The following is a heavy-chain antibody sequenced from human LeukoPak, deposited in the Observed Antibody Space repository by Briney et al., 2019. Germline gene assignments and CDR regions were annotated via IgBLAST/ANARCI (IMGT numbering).Heavy chain of an antibody. CDR3: AKIGVIANWYFDS. CDR1: GFAFGNTG. J-gene: IGHJ2*01. Sequence: GGFLRLSCAASGFAFGNTGMSWVRQTPGTGLEWVSSISRGGDMTFYADSVRGRFTVSRDNSINTLYLQMNSLRAEDTAVYFCAKIGVIANWYFDSGGRGSLVTVSS. CDR2: ISRGGDMT. V-gene: IGHV3-23*01. D-gene: IGHD2-21*01.